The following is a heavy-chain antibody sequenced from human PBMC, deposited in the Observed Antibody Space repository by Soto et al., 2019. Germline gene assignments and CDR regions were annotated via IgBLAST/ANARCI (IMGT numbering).Heavy chain of an antibody. D-gene: IGHD2-15*01. CDR1: GSTFSSYA. V-gene: IGHV3-23*01. CDR3: AKRGRGGSWYFDY. Sequence: PGGSLRLSCAAPGSTFSSYAMSWVRQAPGKGLEWVSAISGSGGSTYYADSVKGRFTISRDNSRNTLYLQMNSLRAEDTAVYYCAKRGRGGSWYFDYWGQGTLVTVSS. J-gene: IGHJ4*02. CDR2: ISGSGGST.